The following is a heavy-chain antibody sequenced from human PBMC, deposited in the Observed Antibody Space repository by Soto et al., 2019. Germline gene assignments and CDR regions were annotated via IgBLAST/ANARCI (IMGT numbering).Heavy chain of an antibody. CDR3: ARDVSMGYYFDY. CDR2: IYHSGST. J-gene: IGHJ4*02. D-gene: IGHD1-26*01. Sequence: TLETLSLTCAVSGYSISSGYYWGWIRQPPGKGLEWIGSIYHSGSTYYNPSLKSRVTISVDTSKNQFSLKLSSVTAADTAVYYCARDVSMGYYFDYWGQGTLVTVSS. V-gene: IGHV4-38-2*02. CDR1: GYSISSGYY.